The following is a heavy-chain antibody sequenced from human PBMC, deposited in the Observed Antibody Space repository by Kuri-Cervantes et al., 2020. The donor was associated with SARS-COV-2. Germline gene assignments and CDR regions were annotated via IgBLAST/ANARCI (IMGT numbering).Heavy chain of an antibody. J-gene: IGHJ6*02. CDR2: IYSGGST. V-gene: IGHV3-66*01. CDR1: GFTVSSNY. D-gene: IGHD1-26*01. Sequence: GESLKISCAASGFTVSSNYMSWVRQAPGKGLEWVSVIYSGGSTYYADSVKGRFTISRDNSENTLYLQMNSLRAEDTAVYYCASSGSPYYYYGMDVWGQGTTVTVSS. CDR3: ASSGSPYYYYGMDV.